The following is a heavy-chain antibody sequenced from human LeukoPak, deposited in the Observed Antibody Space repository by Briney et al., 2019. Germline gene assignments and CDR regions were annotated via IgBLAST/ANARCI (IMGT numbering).Heavy chain of an antibody. J-gene: IGHJ4*02. Sequence: PGGSPRLSCAASGFTFNTYAMHWIRQAPGRGLEWVAFIRSDGSNKNYADSVKGRFTISRDNSKNTLYLQMNSLRVEDTGVYYCATLSLNWNYNHYFDFWGQGTLVTISS. CDR3: ATLSLNWNYNHYFDF. V-gene: IGHV3-30*02. CDR1: GFTFNTYA. CDR2: IRSDGSNK. D-gene: IGHD1-7*01.